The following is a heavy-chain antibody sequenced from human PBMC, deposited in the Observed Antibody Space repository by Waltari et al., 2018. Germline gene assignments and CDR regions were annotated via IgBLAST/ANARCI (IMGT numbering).Heavy chain of an antibody. CDR2: INNDGTST. Sequence: EVQLVESGGGLVQPGGSLGLSCVASGFTFRSYLLPWVRQAPGQGLVWVSRINNDGTSTSCADSVKGRFTISRDNAKNTLYLQMNSLRAEDTAVYYCTRAGYYRFDYWGQGTLATVSS. J-gene: IGHJ4*02. CDR1: GFTFRSYL. CDR3: TRAGYYRFDY. V-gene: IGHV3-74*01. D-gene: IGHD3-9*01.